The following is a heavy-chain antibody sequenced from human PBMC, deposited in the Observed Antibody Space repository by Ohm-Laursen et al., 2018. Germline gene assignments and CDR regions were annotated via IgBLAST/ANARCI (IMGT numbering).Heavy chain of an antibody. Sequence: SLRLSCAAPGFTFSDHYMDWVRQAPGKGLEWVGRTRNKANSYTTEYAASVKGKFTISRDDLKNSLYLQMNSLKTEDTAVYYCARVTDWGQGTLVTVSS. J-gene: IGHJ4*02. V-gene: IGHV3-72*01. CDR2: TRNKANSYTT. CDR1: GFTFSDHY. CDR3: ARVTD.